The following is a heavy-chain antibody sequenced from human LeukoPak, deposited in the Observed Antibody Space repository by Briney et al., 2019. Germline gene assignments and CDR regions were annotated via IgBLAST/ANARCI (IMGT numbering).Heavy chain of an antibody. J-gene: IGHJ6*02. V-gene: IGHV3-43*02. D-gene: IGHD6-13*01. CDR1: GFTFDDYA. CDR2: ISADGGDT. Sequence: PGGSLRLSCAASGFTFDDYAVHWVRQVPGKGPQWVSFISADGGDTYYADSVKGRFTISRDNSKNSLFLQMNSLRSEDSALYYCAKDMQTVAGLSNYYYYAMAVWGQGTTVTVSS. CDR3: AKDMQTVAGLSNYYYYAMAV.